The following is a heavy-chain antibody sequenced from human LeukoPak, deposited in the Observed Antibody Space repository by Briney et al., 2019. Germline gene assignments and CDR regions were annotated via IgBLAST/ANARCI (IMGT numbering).Heavy chain of an antibody. CDR2: IYTSGST. CDR3: AREMQYQLLPDY. Sequence: SETLSLTCTVSGGSISSYYWSWIRRPAGKGLEWIGRIYTSGSTNYNPSLKSRVTMSVDTSKNQFSLKLSSVTAADTAVYYCAREMQYQLLPDYWGQGTLVTVSS. CDR1: GGSISSYY. J-gene: IGHJ4*02. V-gene: IGHV4-4*07. D-gene: IGHD2-2*01.